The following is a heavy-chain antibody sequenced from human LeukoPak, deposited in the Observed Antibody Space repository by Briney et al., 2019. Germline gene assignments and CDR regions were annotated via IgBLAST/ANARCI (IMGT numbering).Heavy chain of an antibody. CDR2: ISSNWDNT. CDR1: GFTFSTYV. V-gene: IGHV3-64D*06. Sequence: GGSLRLSCSVSGFTFSTYVMHWVRQAPGKGLEYVSAISSNWDNTYYADSVKGSFTISRDNSKNTLYLQMSSLRADDTAVYYCVRGTGYWGQGTLVTVSS. J-gene: IGHJ4*02. CDR3: VRGTGY.